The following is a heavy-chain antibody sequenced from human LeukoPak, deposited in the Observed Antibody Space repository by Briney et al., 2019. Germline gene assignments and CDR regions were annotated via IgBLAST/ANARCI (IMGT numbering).Heavy chain of an antibody. CDR3: ARDRRGYSLDY. CDR1: GFTFSSYA. V-gene: IGHV3-30*04. Sequence: GGSLRLSCAASGFTFSSYAMHWVRQAPGKGLEWVAFIHYDGSNKYYVDSVKGRFTISRDNSKNTVYLQMNSLRAEDTAVYYCARDRRGYSLDYWGQGTLVTVSS. J-gene: IGHJ4*02. D-gene: IGHD3-22*01. CDR2: IHYDGSNK.